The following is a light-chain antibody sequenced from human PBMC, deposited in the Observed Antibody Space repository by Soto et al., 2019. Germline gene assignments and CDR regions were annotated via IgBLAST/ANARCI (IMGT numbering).Light chain of an antibody. J-gene: IGKJ1*01. CDR2: AAS. Sequence: AIQMTQSPSSLSASVGDRITITCRAGQGIRNALGWYQQKPGKAPRLLIYAASSLQSGVPSRFSGSGSGTDFTLTISSLQPEDFATYYCLQDYNYPRTFGQGTKVDIK. V-gene: IGKV1-6*01. CDR1: QGIRNA. CDR3: LQDYNYPRT.